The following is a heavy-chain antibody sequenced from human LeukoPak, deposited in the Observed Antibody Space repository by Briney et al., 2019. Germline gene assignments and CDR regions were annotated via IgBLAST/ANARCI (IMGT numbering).Heavy chain of an antibody. V-gene: IGHV4-34*01. CDR1: GGSFSGYY. J-gene: IGHJ6*03. CDR3: ARLFPPVVVITPRYYYYYMDV. CDR2: INHSGST. D-gene: IGHD3-22*01. Sequence: SETLSLTCAVYGGSFSGYYWSWIRQPPGKGLEWIGEINHSGSTNYNPSLKSRVTISVDTSKNQFSLKLSSVTAADTAVYYCARLFPPVVVITPRYYYYYMDVWGKGTTVTVSS.